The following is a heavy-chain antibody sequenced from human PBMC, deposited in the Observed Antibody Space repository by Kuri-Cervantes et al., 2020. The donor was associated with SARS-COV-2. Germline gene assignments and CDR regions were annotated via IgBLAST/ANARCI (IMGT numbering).Heavy chain of an antibody. CDR1: GFTFSSYW. CDR3: ASLSNLEWLPP. V-gene: IGHV3-74*01. D-gene: IGHD3-3*01. Sequence: ETLSLTCAASGFTFSSYWMHWVRRAPGKGLVWVSRINSDGSSTSYADSVKGRFTISRDNAKNTLYLQMNSLRAEDTAVYYCASLSNLEWLPPWGQGTLVTVSS. CDR2: INSDGSST. J-gene: IGHJ5*02.